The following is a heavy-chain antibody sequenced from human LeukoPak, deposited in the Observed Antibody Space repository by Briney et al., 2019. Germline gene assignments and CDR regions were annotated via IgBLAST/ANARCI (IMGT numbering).Heavy chain of an antibody. J-gene: IGHJ6*03. CDR1: GFTFSSYS. CDR2: ISSSSSYI. D-gene: IGHD2-8*01. Sequence: GGSLRLSCAASGFTFSSYSMNWVRQAPGKGLEWVSSISSSSSYIYYADSVKGRFTISRDNAKNSLYLQMNSLRAEDTAVYYCARAPADIVLMVYATYYYYYYMDVWGKGTTVTVSS. V-gene: IGHV3-21*01. CDR3: ARAPADIVLMVYATYYYYYYMDV.